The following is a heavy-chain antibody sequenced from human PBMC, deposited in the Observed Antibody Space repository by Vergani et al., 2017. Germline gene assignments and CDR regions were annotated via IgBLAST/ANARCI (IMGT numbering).Heavy chain of an antibody. CDR1: GYTFSTYG. V-gene: IGHV1-18*01. CDR3: ATGAGPFDI. D-gene: IGHD7-27*01. J-gene: IGHJ4*02. CDR2: ISAYNGNT. Sequence: QVQLVQSGAEVKKPGASVKVSCKASGYTFSTYGISWVRQAPGQGLKWMGWISAYNGNTNYPEKFQGRLTMTTDTSTRTAYMELRSLRADDTAVYYCATGAGPFDIWGQGTLVTVSS.